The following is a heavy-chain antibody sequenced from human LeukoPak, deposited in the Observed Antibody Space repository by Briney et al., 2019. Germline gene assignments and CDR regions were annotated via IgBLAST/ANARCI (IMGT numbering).Heavy chain of an antibody. CDR3: AKHIVGAGRRLGMDV. Sequence: TGGSLRLSCAASGFTFSSYAMSWVRQAPGKGLEWVSAISGSGGSTYYADSVKGRFTISRDNSKNTLYLQMNSLRAEDTAVYYCAKHIVGAGRRLGMDVWGKGTTVTVSS. D-gene: IGHD6-6*01. CDR2: ISGSGGST. V-gene: IGHV3-23*01. J-gene: IGHJ6*04. CDR1: GFTFSSYA.